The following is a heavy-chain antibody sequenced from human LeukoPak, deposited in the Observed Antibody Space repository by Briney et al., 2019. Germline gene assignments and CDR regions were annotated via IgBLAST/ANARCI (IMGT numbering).Heavy chain of an antibody. D-gene: IGHD6-19*01. CDR1: GFTFSSYA. J-gene: IGHJ4*02. CDR3: ARLSPSSGWSIDY. CDR2: ISYDGSNK. V-gene: IGHV3-30-3*01. Sequence: PGGSLRLSCAASGFTFSSYAMHWVRQAPGKGLEWVAVISYDGSNKYYADSVKGRFTISRDNSKNTLYLQMNSLRAEDTAVYYCARLSPSSGWSIDYWGQGTLVTVSS.